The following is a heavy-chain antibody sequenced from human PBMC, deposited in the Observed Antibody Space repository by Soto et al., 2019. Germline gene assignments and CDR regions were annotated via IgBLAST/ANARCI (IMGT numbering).Heavy chain of an antibody. V-gene: IGHV4-4*07. J-gene: IGHJ4*02. Sequence: SETLSLTCTVSGGSINTFYWSWVRQPAGKGLEWIGRIFSSGSTSFNPSLASRVDMSVDTSKNPFSLNLSSVTAADMAVYYCAREGSYSAYNFAHGIQLWSFDFWGQGALVTVSS. CDR2: IFSSGST. CDR1: GGSINTFY. D-gene: IGHD5-12*01. CDR3: AREGSYSAYNFAHGIQLWSFDF.